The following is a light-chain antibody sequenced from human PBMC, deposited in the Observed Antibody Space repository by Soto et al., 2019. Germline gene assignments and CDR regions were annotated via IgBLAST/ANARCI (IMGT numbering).Light chain of an antibody. J-gene: IGKJ5*01. CDR3: QQYDNWPPIT. CDR1: QSVSSN. Sequence: SPATLSVSPGERATLSCRASQSVSSNLAWYQQKHGQAPRLLIYGASTRATGIPARFSGSGSGTEFTLTISSLQSEDFAVYYCQQYDNWPPITFGQGTRLEIK. V-gene: IGKV3-15*01. CDR2: GAS.